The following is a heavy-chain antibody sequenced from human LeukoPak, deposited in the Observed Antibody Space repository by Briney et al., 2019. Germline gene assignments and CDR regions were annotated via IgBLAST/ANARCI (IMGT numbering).Heavy chain of an antibody. V-gene: IGHV4-34*01. CDR1: GGSFSGYY. CDR3: AGGVGATTYF. J-gene: IGHJ4*02. Sequence: SETLSLTCAVYGGSFSGYYWSWIRQPPGKGLEWIGEINHSGSTNYNPSLKSRVTISVDTSKGQLSLRLTSVTAADTAVYYCAGGVGATTYFWGQGTLVTVSS. D-gene: IGHD1-26*01. CDR2: INHSGST.